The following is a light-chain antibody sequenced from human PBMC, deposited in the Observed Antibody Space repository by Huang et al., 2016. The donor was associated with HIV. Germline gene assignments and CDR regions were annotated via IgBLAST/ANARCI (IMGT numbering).Light chain of an antibody. V-gene: IGKV1-39*01. CDR2: AAS. CDR3: QQSYSTPRT. J-gene: IGKJ1*01. CDR1: QSISSY. Sequence: DIQMTQSPSSLSASVGDRVTITCRASQSISSYLNWYQQNTGKAPKPLIYAASSLQSGVPSRFSGSGSGTDFTLTISSLQPEDFATYHCQQSYSTPRTLGQGTKVEIK.